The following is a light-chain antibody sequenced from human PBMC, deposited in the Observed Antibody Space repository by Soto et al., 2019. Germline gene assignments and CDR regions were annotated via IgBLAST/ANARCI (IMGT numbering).Light chain of an antibody. CDR3: QHYNNYPLT. V-gene: IGKV1-5*01. CDR1: ESVGAW. J-gene: IGKJ4*01. CDR2: HAS. Sequence: DIQMTQSPSTLSASVGDRITITFRASESVGAWLAWYQQKPGKAPKALIYHASTLESGVPSRFSGSGSGTDFTLTISSLQPDDFATYYCQHYNNYPLTFGGGTKVDIK.